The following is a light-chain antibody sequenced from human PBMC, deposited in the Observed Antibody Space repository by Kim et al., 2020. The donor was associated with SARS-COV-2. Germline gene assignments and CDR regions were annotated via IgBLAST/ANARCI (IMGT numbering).Light chain of an antibody. Sequence: GHRVTISCSGSSSNIGSNTVNWYQQLPGTAPKLLIYSNNQRPSGVPDRFSGSKSGTSASLAISGLQSEDEADYSCAAWDDSLNGWVFGGGTQLTVL. V-gene: IGLV1-44*01. CDR3: AAWDDSLNGWV. J-gene: IGLJ3*02. CDR2: SNN. CDR1: SSNIGSNT.